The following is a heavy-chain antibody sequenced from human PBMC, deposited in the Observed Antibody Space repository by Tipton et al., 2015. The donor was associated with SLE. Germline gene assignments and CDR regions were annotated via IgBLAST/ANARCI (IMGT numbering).Heavy chain of an antibody. V-gene: IGHV4-34*01. Sequence: TLSLTCAVYGGSFSGYYWSWIRQPPGKGLEWIGEMNHSGSTNYNPSLTSRVTISADTSKNQFSLRLTSVTAADTALYYCGRARVGMGYVFDIWGQGTMVTVSS. J-gene: IGHJ3*02. CDR1: GGSFSGYY. CDR3: GRARVGMGYVFDI. D-gene: IGHD5-24*01. CDR2: MNHSGST.